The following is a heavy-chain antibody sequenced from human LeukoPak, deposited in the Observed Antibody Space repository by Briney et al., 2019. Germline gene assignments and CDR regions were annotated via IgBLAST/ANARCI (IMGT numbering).Heavy chain of an antibody. CDR1: GFTFSSYA. CDR2: ISGSGGST. V-gene: IGHV3-23*01. D-gene: IGHD3-3*01. Sequence: GGSLRLSCAASGFTFSSYAMSWVRQAPGKGLERVSAISGSGGSTYYADSVKGRFTISRDNSKNTLYLQMSSLRAEDTAVYYGVKVSAKIITIFGVVMSQKGGNAFDIWGQGTMVTVSS. J-gene: IGHJ3*02. CDR3: VKVSAKIITIFGVVMSQKGGNAFDI.